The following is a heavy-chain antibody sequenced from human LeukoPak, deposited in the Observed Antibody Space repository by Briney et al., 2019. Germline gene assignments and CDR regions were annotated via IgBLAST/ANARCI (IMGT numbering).Heavy chain of an antibody. J-gene: IGHJ4*02. D-gene: IGHD6-19*01. V-gene: IGHV3-23*01. CDR3: AKDFGGDSSGWFDY. CDR1: GFTFTTYA. Sequence: GGSLRLSCAASGFTFTTYAMSWVRQAPGKGLEWVASLSGNEDLVWYPDSLRGRFTISRDNSKNTLYLQLNSLRVEDTAVYYCAKDFGGDSSGWFDYWGQGTLVTVSS. CDR2: LSGNEDLV.